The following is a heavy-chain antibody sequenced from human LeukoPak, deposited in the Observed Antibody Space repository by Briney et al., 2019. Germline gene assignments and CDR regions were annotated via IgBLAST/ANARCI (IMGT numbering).Heavy chain of an antibody. Sequence: PSETLSLTCTVSGGSISSGDYYWSWIRQPPGKGLEWIGEINHSGSTNYNPSLKSRVTISVDTSKNQFSLKLSSVTAADTAVYYCAKTRFLEWYFDSWGQGTLVTVSS. CDR2: INHSGST. V-gene: IGHV4-39*07. CDR1: GGSISSGDYY. D-gene: IGHD3-3*01. J-gene: IGHJ4*02. CDR3: AKTRFLEWYFDS.